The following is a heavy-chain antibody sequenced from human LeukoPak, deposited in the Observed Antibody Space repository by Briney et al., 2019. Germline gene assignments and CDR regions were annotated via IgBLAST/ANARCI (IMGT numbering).Heavy chain of an antibody. J-gene: IGHJ3*01. D-gene: IGHD2-2*01. CDR3: ARDRDCSSTSCSQSPIRAFDV. V-gene: IGHV3-30-3*01. CDR2: ISYDGSNK. CDR1: GVTFSSYA. Sequence: PGRSLRLSCAASGVTFSSYAMHWVRQAPGKGLEWVAVISYDGSNKYYADSVKGRFTISRDNSKNTLYLQMNGLRPEDTAVYFCARDRDCSSTSCSQSPIRAFDVWGQGTMVTVSS.